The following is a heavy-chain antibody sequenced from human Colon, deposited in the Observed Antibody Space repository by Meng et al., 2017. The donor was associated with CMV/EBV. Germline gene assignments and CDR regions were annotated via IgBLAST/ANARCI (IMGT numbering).Heavy chain of an antibody. CDR2: MYFSGIA. J-gene: IGHJ4*02. V-gene: IGHV4-39*07. CDR1: GDPIGSGSPS. D-gene: IGHD1-26*01. Sequence: QIPVHDADPGLQKPAETLSLTCPAAGDPIGSGSPSWAWFRQPPGKRLEWIGSMYFSGIADYNPSLKSRVTISLHATQKQFSLRLTSVTAADSAVYFCARDLTNKWFYYWGQGTLVTVSS. CDR3: ARDLTNKWFYY.